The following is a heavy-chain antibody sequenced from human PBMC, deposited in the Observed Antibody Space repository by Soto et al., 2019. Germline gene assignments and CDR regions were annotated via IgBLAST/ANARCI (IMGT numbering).Heavy chain of an antibody. Sequence: GASVKVSCKASGYTFTSHNINWVRQATGQGLEWMGLMDPNSGDTGYAQKFQGRVTMTRDTSISTAYMELSSLRSDDTAVYYCARVFPNQLFDYWGQGTLVTVSS. J-gene: IGHJ4*02. V-gene: IGHV1-8*01. CDR1: GYTFTSHN. D-gene: IGHD2-2*01. CDR2: MDPNSGDT. CDR3: ARVFPNQLFDY.